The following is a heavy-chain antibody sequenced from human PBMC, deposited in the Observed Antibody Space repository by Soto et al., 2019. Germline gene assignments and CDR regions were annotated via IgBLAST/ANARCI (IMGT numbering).Heavy chain of an antibody. CDR2: IYYSGST. J-gene: IGHJ5*02. D-gene: IGHD6-13*01. CDR3: ARGGIAGHWFDP. V-gene: IGHV4-59*01. Sequence: SETLSLTCTVSGGSISSYYWSWIRQHPGKGLEWIGYIYYSGSTNYNPSLKSRVTLSADTSKNQFSLNLRSVTVADTAVYYCARGGIAGHWFDPWGQGTLVTVSS. CDR1: GGSISSYY.